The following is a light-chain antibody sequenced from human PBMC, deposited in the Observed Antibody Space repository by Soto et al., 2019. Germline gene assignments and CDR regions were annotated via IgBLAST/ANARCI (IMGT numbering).Light chain of an antibody. J-gene: IGKJ4*01. CDR3: QHYDSWPLT. CDR1: QSVTSK. Sequence: EIVMTQSPVTLSVSPGERATLSCRASQSVTSKLAWYQQKPGQAPRLLIYGAATRDTGIPARFSGSGPGTEFTLTISSLQSEDFAVYYCQHYDSWPLTFGGGTKVDIK. V-gene: IGKV3-15*01. CDR2: GAA.